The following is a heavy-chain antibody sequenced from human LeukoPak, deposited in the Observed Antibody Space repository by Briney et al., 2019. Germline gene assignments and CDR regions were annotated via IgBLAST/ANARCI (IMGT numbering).Heavy chain of an antibody. V-gene: IGHV1-46*03. CDR3: AREDSSSCMD. J-gene: IGHJ4*02. CDR1: GYTFTSYY. CDR2: INPSGGST. D-gene: IGHD6-6*01. Sequence: ASVKVSCKASGYTFTSYYIHLVRQAPGQGLEWMGMINPSGGSTTYTQKFQGRVTTTRDTSTSTVYMELSSLRSEDTAVYYCAREDSSSCMDWGQGTLVTVCS.